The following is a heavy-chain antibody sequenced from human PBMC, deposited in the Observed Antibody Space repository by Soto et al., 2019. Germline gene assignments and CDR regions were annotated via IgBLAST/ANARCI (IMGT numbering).Heavy chain of an antibody. D-gene: IGHD5-18*01. CDR3: ALDPRGYSYGLFWGYSHLDV. J-gene: IGHJ6*02. Sequence: PVGSLRLSCAASGLTVSSNYMSWVRQAPGKGLEWVSVIYSEGTTYYTDSVKGRFTVSRDNSKNTLYLQMNSLRVEDTAVYYCALDPRGYSYGLFWGYSHLDVWGQGTTVNVSS. V-gene: IGHV3-53*01. CDR1: GLTVSSNY. CDR2: IYSEGTT.